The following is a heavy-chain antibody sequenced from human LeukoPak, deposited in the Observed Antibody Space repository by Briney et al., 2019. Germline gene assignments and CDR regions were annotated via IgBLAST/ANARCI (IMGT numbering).Heavy chain of an antibody. Sequence: PGGSLRLSCAPSGFTFSSYGMHWVRHAPGKGLEWVAVIWYDGSNKYYADSVRGRFTISRDNSKNTLYLQMNSLRAEDTAVYYCAKAAYGSGDYWGQGTLVTVSS. CDR1: GFTFSSYG. CDR2: IWYDGSNK. V-gene: IGHV3-33*06. CDR3: AKAAYGSGDY. J-gene: IGHJ4*02. D-gene: IGHD3-10*01.